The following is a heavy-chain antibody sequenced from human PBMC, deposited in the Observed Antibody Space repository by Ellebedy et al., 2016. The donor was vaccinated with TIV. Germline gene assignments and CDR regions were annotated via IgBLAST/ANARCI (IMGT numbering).Heavy chain of an antibody. D-gene: IGHD1-14*01. J-gene: IGHJ4*02. CDR3: ARATEGPDY. CDR2: IGTAGDT. V-gene: IGHV3-13*01. CDR1: GFTFSSYD. Sequence: GESLKISCAASGFTFSSYDMHWVRQVTGKGLEWVSAIGTAGDTYYPGAVKGRFTISRENAKNSLYLQMNSLRAGDTAVYYCARATEGPDYWGQGTLVTVSS.